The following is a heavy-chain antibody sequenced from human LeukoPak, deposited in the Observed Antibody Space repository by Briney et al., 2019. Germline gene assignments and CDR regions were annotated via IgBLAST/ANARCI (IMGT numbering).Heavy chain of an antibody. CDR3: TTDHPGSGYENFDY. V-gene: IGHV3-15*01. Sequence: PGGSLRLSCAASGFTFSNAWMSWVRQAPGKGLEWVGRIKSKTDGGTTDYAAPVKGRFTISRDDSKNTLYLQMNSLKTEDTAVYYCTTDHPGSGYENFDYWGQGTLVTVSS. CDR2: IKSKTDGGTT. D-gene: IGHD5-12*01. CDR1: GFTFSNAW. J-gene: IGHJ4*02.